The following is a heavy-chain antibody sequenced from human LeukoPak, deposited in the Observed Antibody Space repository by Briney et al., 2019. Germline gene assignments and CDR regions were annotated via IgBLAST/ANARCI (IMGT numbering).Heavy chain of an antibody. J-gene: IGHJ4*02. D-gene: IGHD3-10*01. Sequence: ASVKVSCKASGYTFTSYGISWVRQAPGQGLEWMGWVSAYNGNTNYAQKLQGRVTMTTDTSTSTAYMELRSLRSDDTAVYYCARDREPWFGELYYYFDYWGQGTLVTVSS. CDR1: GYTFTSYG. CDR3: ARDREPWFGELYYYFDY. V-gene: IGHV1-18*04. CDR2: VSAYNGNT.